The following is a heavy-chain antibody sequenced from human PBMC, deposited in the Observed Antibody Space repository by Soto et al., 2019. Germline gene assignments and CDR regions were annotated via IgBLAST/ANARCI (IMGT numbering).Heavy chain of an antibody. CDR1: GYKFITYG. J-gene: IGHJ6*02. V-gene: IGHV1-18*04. CDR2: ISTYSGNT. CDR3: ARGLGTNGLDV. D-gene: IGHD3-16*01. Sequence: ASVKVSCKASGYKFITYGITWVRQAPGQGLEWMGGISTYSGNTDYAQSLQDRVTMTTDTSTSTVYMELGSLRSDDTAVYYCARGLGTNGLDVWGQGTAVTVSS.